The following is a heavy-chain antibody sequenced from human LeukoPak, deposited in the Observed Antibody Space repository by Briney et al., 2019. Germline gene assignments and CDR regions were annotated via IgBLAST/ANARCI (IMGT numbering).Heavy chain of an antibody. D-gene: IGHD3-3*01. CDR1: GFTVSSNY. CDR2: IYSGGST. CDR3: ARGLRFLDPGVMDV. J-gene: IGHJ6*02. Sequence: GGSLRLSCAASGFTVSSNYMSWVRQAPGKRLEWVSVIYSGGSTYYADSVKGRFTISRDNSKNTLYHQMNSLRAEDTAVYYCARGLRFLDPGVMDVWGQGTTVTVSS. V-gene: IGHV3-66*01.